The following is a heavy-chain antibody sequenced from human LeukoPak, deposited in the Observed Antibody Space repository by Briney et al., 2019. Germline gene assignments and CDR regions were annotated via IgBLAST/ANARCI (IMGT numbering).Heavy chain of an antibody. CDR3: ARGPFEYYGSGSYQGVDI. J-gene: IGHJ3*02. V-gene: IGHV1-18*01. CDR2: ISAYNGNT. D-gene: IGHD3-10*01. CDR1: GYTFTSYG. Sequence: ASVKVSCKASGYTFTSYGISWVRQAPGQGLEWMGWISAYNGNTNYAQKLQGRVTMTTDTSTSTAYMELRSLRSDDTAVYYCARGPFEYYGSGSYQGVDIWGQGTMVTVSS.